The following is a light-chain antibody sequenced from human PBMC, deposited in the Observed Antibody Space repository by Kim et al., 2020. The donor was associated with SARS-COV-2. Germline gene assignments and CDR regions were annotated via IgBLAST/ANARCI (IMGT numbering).Light chain of an antibody. CDR3: NSRDSSGNLYV. CDR2: GKN. CDR1: SLRTYY. J-gene: IGLJ1*01. V-gene: IGLV3-19*01. Sequence: SSELTQDPAVSVALGQTVSFTCQGDSLRTYYAGWYQQKPGQAPVLVIYGKNNRPSGIPDRFSGSSSGDTASLTITGAQAEDEADYYCNSRDSSGNLYVVGTGTKVTVL.